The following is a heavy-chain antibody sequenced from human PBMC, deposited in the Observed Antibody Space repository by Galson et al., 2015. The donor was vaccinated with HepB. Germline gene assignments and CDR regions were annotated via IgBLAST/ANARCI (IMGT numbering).Heavy chain of an antibody. CDR1: GGTFSSYA. D-gene: IGHD5-24*01. V-gene: IGHV1-69*13. CDR2: IIPIFGTA. J-gene: IGHJ4*02. CDR3: ARVADGYNYLYYFDY. Sequence: SVKVSCKASGGTFSSYAISWVRQAPGQGLEWMGGIIPIFGTANYAQKFQGRVTITADESTSTAYMELSSLRSEDTAVYYCARVADGYNYLYYFDYWGQGTLVTVSS.